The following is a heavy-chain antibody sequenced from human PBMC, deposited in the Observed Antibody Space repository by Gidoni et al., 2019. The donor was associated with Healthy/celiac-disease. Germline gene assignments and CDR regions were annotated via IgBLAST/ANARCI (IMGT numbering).Heavy chain of an antibody. J-gene: IGHJ4*02. CDR1: GLPFSSYA. D-gene: IGHD3-22*01. CDR3: AKDYYYDSSGYYGYYFDY. V-gene: IGHV3-23*01. CDR2: ISGSGGST. Sequence: EVQLLESGGGLVQPGGSLRLSCAASGLPFSSYARSWVRQAPGKGLEWVSAISGSGGSTYYADSVKGRFTISRDNSKNTLYLQMNSLRAEDTAVYYCAKDYYYDSSGYYGYYFDYWGQGTLVTVSS.